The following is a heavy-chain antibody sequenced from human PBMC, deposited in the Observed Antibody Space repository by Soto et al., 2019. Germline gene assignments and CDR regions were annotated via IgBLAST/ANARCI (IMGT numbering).Heavy chain of an antibody. V-gene: IGHV4-59*01. CDR1: GGSINNYY. CDR3: ARDQGVPAGRSRMYYFYYGMDV. D-gene: IGHD2-2*01. J-gene: IGHJ6*02. Sequence: QVQLQESGPGLVKPSETLSLTCTVSGGSINNYYWSWIRQPPGKGLEWIGYIYYSGTTNYNPSLKSRISISLDTSKNQFSLKLSCVTAADTAVYYCARDQGVPAGRSRMYYFYYGMDVWGQGTTVTVSS. CDR2: IYYSGTT.